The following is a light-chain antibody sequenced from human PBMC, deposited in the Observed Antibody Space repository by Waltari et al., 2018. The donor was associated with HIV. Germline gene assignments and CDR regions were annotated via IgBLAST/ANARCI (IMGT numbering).Light chain of an antibody. CDR2: QAS. J-gene: IGKJ2*01. Sequence: DIRLTQTPSTLSAAVRDPVTITCRASQNIGTSLAWYPQKPGKAPTLLIYQASTLQNGVSSRFSGSGSGTEFTLTITSLQRDDFASYFCQQYETYYTFGQGSRLE. CDR3: QQYETYYT. V-gene: IGKV1-5*03. CDR1: QNIGTS.